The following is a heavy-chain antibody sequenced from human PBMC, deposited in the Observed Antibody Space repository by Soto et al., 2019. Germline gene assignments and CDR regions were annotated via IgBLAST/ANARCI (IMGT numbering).Heavy chain of an antibody. CDR3: AKDRSGSYFDY. Sequence: QVQLVESGGGVVQPGRSLRLSCAASGFTFSSYGMHWVRQAPGKGLEWVAVISYDGSNKYYADSVKGRVTISRDNSKNTLYLQMNSLRAEDTAVYYCAKDRSGSYFDYWGQGTLVTVSS. CDR2: ISYDGSNK. V-gene: IGHV3-30*18. CDR1: GFTFSSYG. J-gene: IGHJ4*02. D-gene: IGHD1-26*01.